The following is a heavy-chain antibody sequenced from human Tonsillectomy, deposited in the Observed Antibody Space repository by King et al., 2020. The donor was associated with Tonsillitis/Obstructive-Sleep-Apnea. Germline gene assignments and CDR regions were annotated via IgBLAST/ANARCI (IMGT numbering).Heavy chain of an antibody. J-gene: IGHJ1*01. D-gene: IGHD2-2*01. CDR2: INHSGST. V-gene: IGHV4-34*01. CDR1: GGSFSGYY. Sequence: VQLQQWGAGLLKPSETLSLTCAVYGGSFSGYYWSWIRQPPGKGLEWIGEINHSGSTNYNPSLKSRVTISVDTSKNQFSLKLSSVTAADTAVYYCEREAYCSSTSCPDAEYFQHWGQGTLVTVSS. CDR3: EREAYCSSTSCPDAEYFQH.